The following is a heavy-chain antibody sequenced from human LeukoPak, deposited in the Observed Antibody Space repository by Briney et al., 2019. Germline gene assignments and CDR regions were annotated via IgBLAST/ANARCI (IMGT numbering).Heavy chain of an antibody. J-gene: IGHJ6*03. V-gene: IGHV1-8*01. CDR1: GYTFTSYD. Sequence: ASVRVSCKASGYTFTSYDINCVRQATGQGLEWMGWMNPNSGNTGYAQKFQGRVTMTRNTSISTAYMELSSLRSEDTAVYYCARGVDYYYMDVWGKGTTVTVSS. CDR3: ARGVDYYYMDV. CDR2: MNPNSGNT.